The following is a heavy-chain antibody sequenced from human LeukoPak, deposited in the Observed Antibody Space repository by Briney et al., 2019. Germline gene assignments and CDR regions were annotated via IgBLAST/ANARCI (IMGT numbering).Heavy chain of an antibody. CDR2: INAGNGNT. CDR1: GYTFTSYA. J-gene: IGHJ4*02. CDR3: ARGNVLLWFGELNSFDY. D-gene: IGHD3-10*01. V-gene: IGHV1-3*01. Sequence: ASVKVSCKASGYTFTSYAMHWVRQAPGQRLEWMGWINAGNGNTKYSQKFQGRVTITRDTSASTAYMELSSLRFEDTAVYYCARGNVLLWFGELNSFDYWGQGTLVTVSS.